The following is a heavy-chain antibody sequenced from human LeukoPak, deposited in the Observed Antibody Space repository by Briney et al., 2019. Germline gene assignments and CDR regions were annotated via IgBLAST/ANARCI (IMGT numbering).Heavy chain of an antibody. J-gene: IGHJ4*02. D-gene: IGHD3-22*01. Sequence: AGGSLRLSCAASGFTFSSYAMSWVRQAPGKGLEWVSAISGSGGSTYYADSVKGRFTISRDNSKNTLYLQMNSLRAEDTAVYYCANLVSYDSSGYHDYWGQGTLVTVSS. CDR3: ANLVSYDSSGYHDY. CDR1: GFTFSSYA. V-gene: IGHV3-23*01. CDR2: ISGSGGST.